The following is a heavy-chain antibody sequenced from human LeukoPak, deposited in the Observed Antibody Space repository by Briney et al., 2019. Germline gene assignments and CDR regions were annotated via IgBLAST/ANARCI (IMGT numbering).Heavy chain of an antibody. CDR2: INHSGST. CDR1: GGSFSGHY. Sequence: SETLSLTCAVYGGSFSGHYWSWIRQPPGKGLEWIGEINHSGSTNYNPSLKSRVTISLDTSKNQFSLRLSSMTAADTAVYYCARDHLANLASRLFDPWGQGTLVTVSS. CDR3: ARDHLANLASRLFDP. D-gene: IGHD3-3*01. V-gene: IGHV4-34*01. J-gene: IGHJ5*02.